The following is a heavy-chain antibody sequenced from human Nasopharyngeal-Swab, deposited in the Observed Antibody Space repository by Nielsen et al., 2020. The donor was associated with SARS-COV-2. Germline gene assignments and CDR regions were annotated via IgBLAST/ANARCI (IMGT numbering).Heavy chain of an antibody. D-gene: IGHD3-10*01. J-gene: IGHJ6*02. CDR2: ISYDGSNK. CDR1: GFTFSSYG. V-gene: IGHV3-30*18. CDR3: AKGPGVLWFGELFSYGMDV. Sequence: GESLKISCAASGFTFSSYGMHWVRQAPGKGLEWVAVISYDGSNKYYADSVKGRFTISRDNSKNTLYLQMNSLRAEDTAVYYCAKGPGVLWFGELFSYGMDVWGQGTTVTVSS.